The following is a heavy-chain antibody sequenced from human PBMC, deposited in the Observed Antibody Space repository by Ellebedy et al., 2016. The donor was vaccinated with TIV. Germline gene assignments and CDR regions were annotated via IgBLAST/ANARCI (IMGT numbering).Heavy chain of an antibody. CDR1: GFTLSDLS. J-gene: IGHJ4*02. D-gene: IGHD5-24*01. Sequence: AASVKVSCKVSGFTLSDLSVHWVRQAPGKGLEWMGGSDPEDGEPIYAQKLQGRVTMTEDTSTDTAYMELSSQTSEDTAVYFCSTERGDGYNIYYWGQGTLVTVSS. CDR3: STERGDGYNIYY. V-gene: IGHV1-24*01. CDR2: SDPEDGEP.